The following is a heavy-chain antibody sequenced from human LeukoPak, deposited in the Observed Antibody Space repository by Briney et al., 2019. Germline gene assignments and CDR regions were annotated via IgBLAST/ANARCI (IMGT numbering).Heavy chain of an antibody. CDR3: TRDGNGYNIYYYYYMDV. D-gene: IGHD5-24*01. CDR1: GFTFSSYW. CDR2: IRSKAYGGTT. V-gene: IGHV3-49*04. Sequence: GGSLRLSCAASGFTFSSYWMSWVRQAPGKGLEWVGFIRSKAYGGTTEYAASVKGRFTISRDDSKSIAYLQMNSLKTEDTAVYYCTRDGNGYNIYYYYYMDVWGKGTTVTISS. J-gene: IGHJ6*03.